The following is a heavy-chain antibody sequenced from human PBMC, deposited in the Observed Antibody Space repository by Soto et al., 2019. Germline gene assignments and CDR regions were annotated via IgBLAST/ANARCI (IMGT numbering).Heavy chain of an antibody. CDR2: IYTSGST. CDR3: ARGRGVAARSNPYYGMDV. CDR1: GGSISSYY. V-gene: IGHV4-4*07. J-gene: IGHJ6*02. Sequence: PSETLSLTCTVSGGSISSYYWSWIRQPAGKGLEWIGRIYTSGSTNYNPSLKSRVTMSVDTSKNQFSLKLSSVTAADTAVYYCARGRGVAARSNPYYGMDVWGQGTTVTVSS. D-gene: IGHD6-6*01.